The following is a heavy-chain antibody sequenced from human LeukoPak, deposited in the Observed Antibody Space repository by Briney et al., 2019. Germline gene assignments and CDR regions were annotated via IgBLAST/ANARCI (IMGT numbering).Heavy chain of an antibody. CDR1: GYTFTSYD. CDR2: TNPNSGGT. D-gene: IGHD5-18*01. Sequence: ASVKVSCKASGYTFTSYDINWVRQATGQGLEWMGWTNPNSGGTNYAQKFQGRVTMTRDTSISTAYMELSRLRSDDTAVYYCARAGYSYGEPFDYWGQGTLVTVSS. CDR3: ARAGYSYGEPFDY. J-gene: IGHJ4*02. V-gene: IGHV1-2*02.